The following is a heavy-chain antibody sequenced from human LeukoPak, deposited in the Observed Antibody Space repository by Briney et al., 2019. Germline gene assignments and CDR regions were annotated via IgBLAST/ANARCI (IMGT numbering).Heavy chain of an antibody. Sequence: PGGSLRLSCAASGFSFSGFEMSWVRQAPGEGLECIAYISSGSGTIYHADSVKGRFAISRDNASNSLYLQMNSLTAEDTAIYYCARSSALYDPYFYYGMDVWGKGTSVTVSS. CDR2: ISSGSGTI. V-gene: IGHV3-48*03. CDR3: ARSSALYDPYFYYGMDV. CDR1: GFSFSGFE. J-gene: IGHJ6*04. D-gene: IGHD1-1*01.